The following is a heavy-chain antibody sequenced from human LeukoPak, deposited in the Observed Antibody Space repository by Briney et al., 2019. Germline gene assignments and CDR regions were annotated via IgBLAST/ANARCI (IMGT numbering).Heavy chain of an antibody. Sequence: SETLSLTCSVSGGSIKSGDCYWSWSRQPPGKGLEWIGYIYHSGSTYYNPSLKSRVTISVDTSKNQFSLRLSSVTAADTARYYCARGSVYFDYWGHGSLVTVSS. CDR2: IYHSGST. D-gene: IGHD2-15*01. CDR3: ARGSVYFDY. CDR1: GGSIKSGDCY. J-gene: IGHJ4*01. V-gene: IGHV4-30-4*08.